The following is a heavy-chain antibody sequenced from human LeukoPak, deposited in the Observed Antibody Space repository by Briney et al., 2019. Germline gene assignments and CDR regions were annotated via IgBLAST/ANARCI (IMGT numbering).Heavy chain of an antibody. J-gene: IGHJ4*02. D-gene: IGHD3-10*01. CDR3: ARDNYYGPGSFVY. CDR1: GDSVNGGGYY. Sequence: SETLSLTCTVSGDSVNGGGYYWSWIRQHPGKGLEWIGYIYYSGSTYYNPSLKSRVTISVDTSKNQFSLKVNSVTVADTAVYYCARDNYYGPGSFVYWGQGTLVTVSS. CDR2: IYYSGST. V-gene: IGHV4-31*03.